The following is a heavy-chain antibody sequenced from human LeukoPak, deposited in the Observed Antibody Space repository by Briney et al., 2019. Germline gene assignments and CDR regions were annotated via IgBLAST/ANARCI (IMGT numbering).Heavy chain of an antibody. V-gene: IGHV4-59*01. CDR2: IYYSGST. CDR3: ARRFHMVATLDWFDP. D-gene: IGHD5-12*01. Sequence: SETLSLTCTVSGGSIRSYYWSWIRQPPGKGLECIGYIYYSGSTNYNPSLKSRVTISVDTSKNQFSLKLSSVTAADTAVYYCARRFHMVATLDWFDPWGQGTLVTVSS. CDR1: GGSIRSYY. J-gene: IGHJ5*02.